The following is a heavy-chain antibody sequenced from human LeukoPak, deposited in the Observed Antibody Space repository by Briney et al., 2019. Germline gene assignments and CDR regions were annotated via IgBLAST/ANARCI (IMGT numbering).Heavy chain of an antibody. CDR2: INHSGSS. Sequence: SETLSLTCAVDGGSFSGYYWSWIRQPPGKGLEWIGEINHSGSSNYNPSLKSRVTISVDTSKNQFSLKLSSVTAADTAVYYCARGRGSSSKGLGGYWGQGTLVTVSS. CDR1: GGSFSGYY. CDR3: ARGRGSSSKGLGGY. V-gene: IGHV4-34*01. D-gene: IGHD6-6*01. J-gene: IGHJ4*02.